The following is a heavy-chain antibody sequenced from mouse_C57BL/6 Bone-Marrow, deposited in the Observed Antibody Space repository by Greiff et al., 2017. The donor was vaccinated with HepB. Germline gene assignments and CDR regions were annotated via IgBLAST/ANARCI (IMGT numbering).Heavy chain of an antibody. V-gene: IGHV1-64*01. J-gene: IGHJ1*03. CDR1: GYTFTSYW. D-gene: IGHD4-1*01. CDR2: IHPNSGST. Sequence: VQLQQPGAELVKPGASVKLSCKASGYTFTSYWMHWVKQRPGQGLEWIGMIHPNSGSTNYNEKFKSKATLTVDKSSSTAYMQRSSLTSEDSAVYYCARGGNWVYWYFDVWGTGTTVTVSS. CDR3: ARGGNWVYWYFDV.